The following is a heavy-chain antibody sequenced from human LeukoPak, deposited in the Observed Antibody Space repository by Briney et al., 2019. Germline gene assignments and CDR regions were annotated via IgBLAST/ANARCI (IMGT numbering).Heavy chain of an antibody. CDR3: ARDSSRDIVAMELDP. CDR1: GYTFTSYA. CDR2: INAGNGNT. V-gene: IGHV1-3*01. Sequence: ASVKVSCKASGYTFTSYAMHWVRQAPGQRLEWMGWINAGNGNTKYSQKFQGRVTVTRDTSASTAYMELSSLRSEDTAVYYCARDSSRDIVAMELDPWGQGTLVTVSS. D-gene: IGHD5-12*01. J-gene: IGHJ5*02.